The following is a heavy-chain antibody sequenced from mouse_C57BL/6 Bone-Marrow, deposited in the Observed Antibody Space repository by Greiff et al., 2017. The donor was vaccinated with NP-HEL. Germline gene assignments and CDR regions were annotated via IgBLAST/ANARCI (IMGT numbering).Heavy chain of an antibody. CDR1: GYTFTSYW. CDR2: IHPNSGST. V-gene: IGHV1-64*01. CDR3: ARGRSYYYAPGY. J-gene: IGHJ4*01. Sequence: QVQLQQPGAELVKPGASVKLSCKASGYTFTSYWMHWVKQRPGQGLEWIGMIHPNSGSTNYNEKFKSKATLTVDKSSSPAYMQLSSLTSEDSAVYYCARGRSYYYAPGYWGQGTSVTVSS.